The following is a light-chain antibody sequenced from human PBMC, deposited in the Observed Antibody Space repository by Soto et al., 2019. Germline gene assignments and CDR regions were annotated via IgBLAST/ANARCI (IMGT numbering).Light chain of an antibody. Sequence: EIVLTQSPGTLSLSPGERATVSCRASHTFIGIYLACYQQKPCQSPRLLIYFGSIMATCIPDRFSGIGSLTDFTLTISRLEPEDFAVYYCQQFGSAPEGTFGQGTKVDI. CDR1: HTFIGIY. J-gene: IGKJ1*01. CDR2: FGS. V-gene: IGKV3-20*01. CDR3: QQFGSAPEGT.